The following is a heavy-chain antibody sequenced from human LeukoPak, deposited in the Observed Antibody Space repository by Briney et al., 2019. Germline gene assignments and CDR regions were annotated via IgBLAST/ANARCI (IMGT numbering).Heavy chain of an antibody. Sequence: ASVKVSCKASGYTFTGYYMHWVRQAPGQGLEWMGWINPNSGGTNYAQKFQGRVTMTRDTSISTAYMELSRLRSDDTAVYYCARDQVEMATISDWTWGQGTLVTVSS. CDR3: ARDQVEMATISDWT. CDR1: GYTFTGYY. CDR2: INPNSGGT. V-gene: IGHV1-2*02. J-gene: IGHJ4*02. D-gene: IGHD5-24*01.